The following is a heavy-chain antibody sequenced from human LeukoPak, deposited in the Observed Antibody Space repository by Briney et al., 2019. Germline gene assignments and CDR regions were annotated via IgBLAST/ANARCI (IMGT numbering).Heavy chain of an antibody. CDR3: ASGFLGSGSYFMDV. Sequence: ESSETLSLTCAVYGGSFSGYYWSWIRQPPGKGLEWIGEINHSGSTNYNPSLKSRVTISVDTSKNQFSLKLSSVTAADTAVYYCASGFLGSGSYFMDVWGKGTTVTVSS. J-gene: IGHJ6*03. CDR2: INHSGST. D-gene: IGHD3-10*01. V-gene: IGHV4-34*01. CDR1: GGSFSGYY.